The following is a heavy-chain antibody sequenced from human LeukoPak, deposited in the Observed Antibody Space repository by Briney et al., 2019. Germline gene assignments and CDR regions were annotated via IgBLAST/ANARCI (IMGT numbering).Heavy chain of an antibody. J-gene: IGHJ4*02. Sequence: PGGSLRLSCAASGFTFSSYAMSWVRQAPGKGLEWVSAISGSGGSTYYADSVKGRFTISRDNSKNTLYLQMNSLRAEDTAVYYCANLLSSSWFIDYWGQGTLVTVSS. CDR2: ISGSGGST. CDR3: ANLLSSSWFIDY. D-gene: IGHD6-13*01. V-gene: IGHV3-23*01. CDR1: GFTFSSYA.